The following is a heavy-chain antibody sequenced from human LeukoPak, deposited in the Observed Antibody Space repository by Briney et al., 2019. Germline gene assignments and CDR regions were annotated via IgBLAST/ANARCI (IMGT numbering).Heavy chain of an antibody. CDR2: ISWNSGSI. CDR1: GFTFDDYA. J-gene: IGHJ5*01. V-gene: IGHV3-9*01. D-gene: IGHD2-21*02. Sequence: PGGSLRLSCAASGFTFDDYAMDWVRQAPGKGLGWVSGISWNSGSIVYADSVKGRFTISRDNAKNSLYLQLSSLRPDDTASYYCTKDSRSCVAMTAQNWFDSWGQGTLVTVSS. CDR3: TKDSRSCVAMTAQNWFDS.